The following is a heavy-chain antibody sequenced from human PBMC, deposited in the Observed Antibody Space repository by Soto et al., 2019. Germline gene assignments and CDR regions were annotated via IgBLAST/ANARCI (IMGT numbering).Heavy chain of an antibody. J-gene: IGHJ4*02. D-gene: IGHD5-18*01. CDR2: IYSGGST. CDR3: ARHGYNYGGGYFDY. Sequence: EVQLVESGGGLVQPGGSLRLSCAASGVTVSSNYMSWVRQAPGKGLEWVSVIYSGGSTYYADSVKGRFTISRDNSKNTLYRQMNSLRAEDTDVYYCARHGYNYGGGYFDYWGQGTLVTVSS. CDR1: GVTVSSNY. V-gene: IGHV3-66*04.